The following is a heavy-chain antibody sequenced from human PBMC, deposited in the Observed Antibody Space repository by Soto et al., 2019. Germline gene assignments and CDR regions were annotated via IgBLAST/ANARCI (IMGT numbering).Heavy chain of an antibody. CDR1: GFTFSTYG. V-gene: IGHV3-30*18. J-gene: IGHJ4*02. D-gene: IGHD2-15*01. CDR2: ISYDGSNK. Sequence: SLRLSRAASGFTFSTYGMPWVRPTPGKGLERVALISYDGSNKLYADSVKGRFTISRDNSKNTLYLQMNSLRAEDTAVYYCAKVWGYCSGGSCYLPNYFDYWGQGTLVTVSS. CDR3: AKVWGYCSGGSCYLPNYFDY.